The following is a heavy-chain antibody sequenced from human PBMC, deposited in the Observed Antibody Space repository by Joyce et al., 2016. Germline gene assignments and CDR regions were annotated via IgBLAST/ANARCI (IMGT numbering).Heavy chain of an antibody. Sequence: VESGGGVVQPGRSLRLSCAASGLTLSNYGVHWVRQAPGKGLEWVAVISYDGIYKYYADSVKGRCTISRENSKNTVFLEMNSLGTEDTAVYYCAKILTATYSSGWFLDYWGQGTLVTVSS. CDR2: ISYDGIYK. CDR1: GLTLSNYG. J-gene: IGHJ4*02. D-gene: IGHD6-25*01. CDR3: AKILTATYSSGWFLDY. V-gene: IGHV3-30*18.